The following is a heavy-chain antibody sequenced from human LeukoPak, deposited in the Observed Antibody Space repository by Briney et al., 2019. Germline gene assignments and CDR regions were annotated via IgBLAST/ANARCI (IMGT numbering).Heavy chain of an antibody. CDR1: GFTFSSCT. J-gene: IGHJ4*02. Sequence: GGSLRLSCAASGFTFSSCTMNWVRQAPGKGLEWISYSSSSSTTMYYADSVKGRFTISRDNAKNSLHLQMNSLRAEDTAVYYCARKLCSSTSCLFPLDYWGQGTLVTVSS. V-gene: IGHV3-48*04. CDR3: ARKLCSSTSCLFPLDY. D-gene: IGHD2-2*01. CDR2: SSSSSTTM.